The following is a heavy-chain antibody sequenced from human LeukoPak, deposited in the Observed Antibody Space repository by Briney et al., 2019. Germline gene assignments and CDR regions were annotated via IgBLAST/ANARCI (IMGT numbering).Heavy chain of an antibody. V-gene: IGHV4-4*07. D-gene: IGHD1-26*01. J-gene: IGHJ4*02. CDR2: IYTSGST. CDR3: ASESGSSRYDY. Sequence: PSETLSLTCTVSGGSISSYYWSWIRQPAGKGLEWIGRIYTSGSTNYNPSLKSRVTISVDKSKNQFSLKLSSVTAADTAVYYCASESGSSRYDYWGQVTLVTVSS. CDR1: GGSISSYY.